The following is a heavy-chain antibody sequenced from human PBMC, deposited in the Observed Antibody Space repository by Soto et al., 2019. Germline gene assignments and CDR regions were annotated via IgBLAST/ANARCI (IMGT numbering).Heavy chain of an antibody. CDR1: GGSISSGGYS. V-gene: IGHV4-30-2*01. CDR3: TTDQAGDFWSGWLIDY. Sequence: SETLSLTCAVSGGSISSGGYSWSWIRQPPGKGLEWIGYIHQTGITYYNPSLKSRVTISLDRSNNQFSLNLSSVTAADTAVCYCTTDQAGDFWSGWLIDYWGQGTLVTVSS. D-gene: IGHD3-3*01. J-gene: IGHJ4*02. CDR2: IHQTGIT.